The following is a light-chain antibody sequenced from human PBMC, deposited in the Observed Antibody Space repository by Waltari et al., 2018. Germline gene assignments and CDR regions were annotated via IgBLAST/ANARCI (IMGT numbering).Light chain of an antibody. J-gene: IGKJ4*01. CDR1: QSVSSSY. Sequence: EIVLTQSPGTLSLSPGERATLSCRASQSVSSSYLAWYQQKPGQAPRLLIYGASNRATGIPDMFSGSGSGTDFTLTSSRLEPEDFAVYYCQQYGSSPHTVGGGTKVEIK. V-gene: IGKV3-20*01. CDR2: GAS. CDR3: QQYGSSPHT.